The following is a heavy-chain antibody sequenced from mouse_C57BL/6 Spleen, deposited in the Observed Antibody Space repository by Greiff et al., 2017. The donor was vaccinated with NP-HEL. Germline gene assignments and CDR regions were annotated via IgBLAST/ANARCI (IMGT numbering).Heavy chain of an antibody. CDR1: GFSLTSYG. J-gene: IGHJ3*01. V-gene: IGHV2-2*01. CDR3: ARPTIVTTSFAD. D-gene: IGHD2-5*01. Sequence: QVQLKESGPGLVQPSQSLSITCTVSGFSLTSYGVHWVRQSPGKGLEWLGVIWSGGSTDYYAAFISRLSISKDNSKSQVFFKMNSLEADETAIYYCARPTIVTTSFADWGQGTLVTVAA. CDR2: IWSGGST.